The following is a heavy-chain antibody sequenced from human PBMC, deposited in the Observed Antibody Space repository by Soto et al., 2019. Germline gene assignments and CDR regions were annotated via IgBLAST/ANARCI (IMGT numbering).Heavy chain of an antibody. J-gene: IGHJ6*02. CDR2: IYYSGST. CDR1: GGSISSGGYY. CDR3: ARDQGLLYYYYGMDV. V-gene: IGHV4-31*03. Sequence: QVQLQESGPGLVKPSQTLSLTCTVSGGSISSGGYYWSWICQHPGKGLEWIGYIYYSGSTYYNPSLKSRVTISVDTSKNQFSLKLSSVTAADTAVYYCARDQGLLYYYYGMDVWGQGTTVTVSS. D-gene: IGHD2-15*01.